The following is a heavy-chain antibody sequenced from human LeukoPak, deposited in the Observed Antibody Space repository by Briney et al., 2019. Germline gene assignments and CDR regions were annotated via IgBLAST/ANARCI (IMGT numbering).Heavy chain of an antibody. CDR3: AKQVGFCTTTTCYFDY. CDR1: GFTFKNYV. CDR2: ISDDGTST. D-gene: IGHD2-2*01. Sequence: GGSLRLSCVASGFTFKNYVMSWVRQAPGKGLEWVSAISDDGTSTNFTDSVKGRFTISRDNSQNTLYLQINSLTAEDTAVYYCAKQVGFCTTTTCYFDYWGQGTLVTVSS. J-gene: IGHJ4*02. V-gene: IGHV3-23*01.